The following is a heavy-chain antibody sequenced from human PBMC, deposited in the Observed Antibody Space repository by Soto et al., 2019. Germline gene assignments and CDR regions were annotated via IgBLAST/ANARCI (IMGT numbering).Heavy chain of an antibody. J-gene: IGHJ4*02. V-gene: IGHV3-23*01. CDR2: ISGSGSTT. CDR1: GFNFRSYA. Sequence: EVQLLESGGKLVQPGGSLRLSCAASGFNFRSYAMSWVRQAPGKGLEWLSAISGSGSTTYFADSVKGRFNSSRDNSKNTLYLQMTDLRAEDTGVYFCAKGLAAMAVAGTGPFDFWGQGNLVTVSS. CDR3: AKGLAAMAVAGTGPFDF. D-gene: IGHD6-19*01.